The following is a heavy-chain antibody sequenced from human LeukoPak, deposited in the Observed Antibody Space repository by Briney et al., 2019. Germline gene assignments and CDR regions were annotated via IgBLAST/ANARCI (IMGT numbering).Heavy chain of an antibody. D-gene: IGHD6-13*01. V-gene: IGHV4-61*02. CDR2: INTSGST. Sequence: SETLSLTCTVSGGSISSGSYFWTRIRQPAGKGLEWIGRINTSGSTNYNPSLKSRVTISVDTSKNQFSLKLSSVTAADTAVFYCAREGYTSSWHSGYYYFDYWGQGTLVTVSS. CDR1: GGSISSGSYF. CDR3: AREGYTSSWHSGYYYFDY. J-gene: IGHJ4*02.